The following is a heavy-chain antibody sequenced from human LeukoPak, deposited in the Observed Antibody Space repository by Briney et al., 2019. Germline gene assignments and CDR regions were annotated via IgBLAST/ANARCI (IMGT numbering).Heavy chain of an antibody. D-gene: IGHD2-2*01. Sequence: PSETLSLTCTVSGGSISSYYWSWIRQPAGKGLEWIGRIYTSGSTNYNPSLKSRVTMSVDTSKNQFSLKLSSVTAADTAVYYCARSGHCSSTSCCNTGYFDYWGQGTLVTVSS. CDR2: IYTSGST. CDR3: ARSGHCSSTSCCNTGYFDY. J-gene: IGHJ4*02. CDR1: GGSISSYY. V-gene: IGHV4-4*07.